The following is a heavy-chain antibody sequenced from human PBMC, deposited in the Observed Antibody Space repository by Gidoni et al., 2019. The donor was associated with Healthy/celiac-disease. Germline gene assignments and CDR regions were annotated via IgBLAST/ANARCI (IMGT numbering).Heavy chain of an antibody. Sequence: EVQLLESGGGLVQPGGSLRLYCAASGFTFSRYAMSWVRTAPGKGLEWVSAVSGSGGSTYYADSVKGRFTVSRDNSKNTLYLQMNSLRAEDTAVYYCAKDRRVIPNPYDYWGQGTLVTVSS. CDR2: VSGSGGST. D-gene: IGHD3-16*02. CDR3: AKDRRVIPNPYDY. V-gene: IGHV3-23*01. CDR1: GFTFSRYA. J-gene: IGHJ4*02.